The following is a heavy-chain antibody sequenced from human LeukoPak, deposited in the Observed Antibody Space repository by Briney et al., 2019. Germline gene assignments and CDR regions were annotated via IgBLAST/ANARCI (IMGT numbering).Heavy chain of an antibody. Sequence: ASLRLSCAASGFTFSNYAMSWVRQAPGKGLEWIGEINHSGSTNYNPSLKSRVTISVDTSKNQFSLKLSSVTAADTAVHYCARTGVQLAARRAWFDPWGQGTLVTVSS. CDR3: ARTGVQLAARRAWFDP. V-gene: IGHV4-34*01. CDR1: GFTFSNYA. CDR2: INHSGST. J-gene: IGHJ5*02. D-gene: IGHD6-6*01.